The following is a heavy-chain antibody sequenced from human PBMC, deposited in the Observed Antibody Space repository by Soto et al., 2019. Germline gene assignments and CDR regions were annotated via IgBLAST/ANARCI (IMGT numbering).Heavy chain of an antibody. CDR1: GGTFSSYA. J-gene: IGHJ4*02. Sequence: QVQLVQSGAEVKKPGSSVKVSCKASGGTFSSYAISWVRQAPGQGIEWMGGIIPIFGTANYAQKFQGRVTITADESTSTAYMELSSLRSEDTAVYYCEARLQWLVEPDYWGQGTLVTVSS. CDR3: EARLQWLVEPDY. CDR2: IIPIFGTA. V-gene: IGHV1-69*01. D-gene: IGHD6-19*01.